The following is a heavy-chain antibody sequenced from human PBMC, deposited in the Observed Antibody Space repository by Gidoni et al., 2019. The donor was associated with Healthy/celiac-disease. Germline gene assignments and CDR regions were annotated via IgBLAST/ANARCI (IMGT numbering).Heavy chain of an antibody. V-gene: IGHV4-4*02. CDR2: ISPSGST. Sequence: QVQLQESGPGLVKPSGTLSLTCGVSGGSISSNNWWSWVRQPPGKGLEWIGEISPSGSTNYNPSLKSRVTILADNSKNQFSLRLRSVTAADTAVYYCARRSITISGVVMYYFDYWGQGTLVTVSS. CDR3: ARRSITISGVVMYYFDY. CDR1: GGSISSNNW. D-gene: IGHD3-3*01. J-gene: IGHJ4*02.